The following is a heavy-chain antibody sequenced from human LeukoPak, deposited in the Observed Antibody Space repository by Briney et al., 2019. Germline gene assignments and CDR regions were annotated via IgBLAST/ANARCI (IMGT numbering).Heavy chain of an antibody. CDR3: ASFPPLGWFDP. D-gene: IGHD7-27*01. V-gene: IGHV4-59*01. CDR2: IYYSGST. Sequence: PSETLSLTCTVSGGSISSYYWSWIRQPPGKGLEWIGYIYYSGSTNYNPSLKSRVTISVDTSKNQFSLKLSSVTAADTAVYYCASFPPLGWFDPWGQGTLVTVSS. J-gene: IGHJ5*02. CDR1: GGSISSYY.